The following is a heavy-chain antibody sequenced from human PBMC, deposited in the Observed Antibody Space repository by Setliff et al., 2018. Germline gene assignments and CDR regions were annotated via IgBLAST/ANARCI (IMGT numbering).Heavy chain of an antibody. V-gene: IGHV4-34*01. CDR1: GGSFSTYY. Sequence: LSLTCAVYGGSFSTYYWTWIRQPPGKGLERIGEINHSGSTNYNPSLKSRVTISVDTSKNQFSLKLSSVTAADTALYYCTVYNTGSSKDHYWGQGTPVTVSS. CDR2: INHSGST. J-gene: IGHJ4*02. D-gene: IGHD2-8*02. CDR3: TVYNTGSSKDHY.